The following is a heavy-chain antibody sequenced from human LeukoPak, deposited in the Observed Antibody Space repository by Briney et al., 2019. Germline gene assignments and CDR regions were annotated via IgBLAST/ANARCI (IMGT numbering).Heavy chain of an antibody. CDR2: IIPIFGTA. Sequence: ASVKVSCKASGGTFSSYAISWVRQAPGQGLEWMGGIIPIFGTANYAQKLQGRVTMTTDTSTSTAYMELRSLRSDDTAVYYCARDSTEGRDIVVVPAAGYWGQGTLVTVSS. J-gene: IGHJ4*02. V-gene: IGHV1-69*05. CDR3: ARDSTEGRDIVVVPAAGY. D-gene: IGHD2-2*01. CDR1: GGTFSSYA.